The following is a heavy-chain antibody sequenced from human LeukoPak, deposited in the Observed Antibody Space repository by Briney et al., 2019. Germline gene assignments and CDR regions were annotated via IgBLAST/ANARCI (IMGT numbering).Heavy chain of an antibody. V-gene: IGHV3-53*01. CDR3: ARDYCSGGSCYHDY. CDR1: GFTVSSNY. J-gene: IGHJ4*02. CDR2: IYSGGST. D-gene: IGHD2-15*01. Sequence: GGSLRLSCAASGFTVSSNYMSWVRQAPGKGLEWVSVIYSGGSTYYADSVKGRFTISRDNAKNSLYLQMNSLRAEDTAVYYCARDYCSGGSCYHDYWGQGTLVTVSS.